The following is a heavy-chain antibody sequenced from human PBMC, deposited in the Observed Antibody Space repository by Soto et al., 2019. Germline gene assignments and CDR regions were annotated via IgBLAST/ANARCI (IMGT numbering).Heavy chain of an antibody. J-gene: IGHJ6*02. CDR1: GFTFSAYA. V-gene: IGHV3-30-3*01. CDR3: ARGAVTTNYYYYGMDV. D-gene: IGHD4-17*01. CDR2: ISYDGSRQ. Sequence: QVQLVESGGGVVQPGGSLRLSCAASGFTFSAYAMHGVRQAPVKGLEWVAVISYDGSRQNYADSVKGRFTISRDNSKNTLYLQMNSLRDEDMALYYCARGAVTTNYYYYGMDVWGRGTTVTVSS.